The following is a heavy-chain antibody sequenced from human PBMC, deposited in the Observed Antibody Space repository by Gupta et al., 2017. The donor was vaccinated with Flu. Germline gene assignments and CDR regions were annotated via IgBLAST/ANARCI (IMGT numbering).Heavy chain of an antibody. CDR2: TSYDGSKI. Sequence: KGLEWVAITSYDGSKIYYADSVKGRFTISRDNPTNTVSLQMDSLRTEDTAVYYCARDEDNFGGDFGYYYYMDVWGKGTTVTVSS. J-gene: IGHJ6*03. D-gene: IGHD2-21*02. V-gene: IGHV3-30-3*01. CDR3: ARDEDNFGGDFGYYYYMDV.